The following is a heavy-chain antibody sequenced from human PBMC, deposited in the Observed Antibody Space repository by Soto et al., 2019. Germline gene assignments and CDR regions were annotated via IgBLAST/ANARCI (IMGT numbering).Heavy chain of an antibody. CDR3: ATLNSGWVAFDI. V-gene: IGHV4-39*01. CDR1: GGSVSSSSYS. D-gene: IGHD6-19*01. J-gene: IGHJ3*02. Sequence: QLQLQESGPGLLKPSETLSLTCSVSGGSVSSSSYSWDWIRQPPGKGLEWIGNISYSGSTYYNPSLKSRVTISVDTSKNQFSLNLRSVTAADTAVYYCATLNSGWVAFDIWAQGSMVTVSS. CDR2: ISYSGST.